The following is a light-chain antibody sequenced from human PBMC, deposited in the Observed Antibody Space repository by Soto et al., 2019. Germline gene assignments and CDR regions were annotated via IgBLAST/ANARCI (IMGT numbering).Light chain of an antibody. CDR2: GAS. CDR1: QSVNSSY. Sequence: EIVLTQSPGTLSLSPGERATLSCRASQSVNSSYLAWYQQKPGQAPRLLIYGASSRATGIPDRFSGSGSGTAITLTISRLAPEDFAVYYWQQYDSSRTFGQGTKVEIK. CDR3: QQYDSSRT. V-gene: IGKV3-20*01. J-gene: IGKJ1*01.